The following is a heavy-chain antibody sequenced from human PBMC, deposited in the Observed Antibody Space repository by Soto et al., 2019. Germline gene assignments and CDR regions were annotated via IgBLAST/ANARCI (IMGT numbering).Heavy chain of an antibody. Sequence: GGSLRLSCAASGFTFSSYGMHWVRQAPGKGLEWVAVIWYDGSNKYYADSVKGRFTISRDNSKNTLYLQMNSLRAEDTAVYYCARDRGIRYFDWLPNHDAFDIWGQGTMVTVSS. CDR2: IWYDGSNK. CDR3: ARDRGIRYFDWLPNHDAFDI. CDR1: GFTFSSYG. D-gene: IGHD3-9*01. J-gene: IGHJ3*02. V-gene: IGHV3-33*01.